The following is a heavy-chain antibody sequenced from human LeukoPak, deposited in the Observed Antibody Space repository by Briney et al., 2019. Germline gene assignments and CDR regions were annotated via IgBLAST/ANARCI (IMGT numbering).Heavy chain of an antibody. CDR3: ARDGHYYGSGSHYNDN. V-gene: IGHV1-46*01. CDR1: GYAFTSYY. Sequence: ASVKLSCKASGYAFTSYYMHWVRQAPGQGLEWMGIINTSAGSSTYAQKFQGRVTMTRDTSTSTVYMELSSLRSEDTAVYYCARDGHYYGSGSHYNDNWGQGTLVTVSS. D-gene: IGHD3-10*01. J-gene: IGHJ4*02. CDR2: INTSAGSS.